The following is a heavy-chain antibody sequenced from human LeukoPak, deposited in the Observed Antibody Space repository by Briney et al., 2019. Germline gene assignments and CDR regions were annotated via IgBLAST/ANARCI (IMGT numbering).Heavy chain of an antibody. V-gene: IGHV3-23*01. J-gene: IGHJ4*02. D-gene: IGHD5-12*01. CDR2: ISGSGVKT. Sequence: GGSLRLSCAASGFTFSNYAMTWVRQAPGKRLEWVSAISGSGVKTYYADSAKGRFTISRDNSKNTLYLQMNSLRVEDTAVYYCVKVRVDSGSDPYYCHYWGQGTLVTVSS. CDR1: GFTFSNYA. CDR3: VKVRVDSGSDPYYCHY.